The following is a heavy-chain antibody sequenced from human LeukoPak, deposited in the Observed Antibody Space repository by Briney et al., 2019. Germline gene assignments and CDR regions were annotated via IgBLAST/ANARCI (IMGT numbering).Heavy chain of an antibody. CDR2: IYYSGST. J-gene: IGHJ4*02. CDR1: GGSISSSSYY. Sequence: SETLSLTCTVSGGSISSSSYYWGWIRQPPGKGLEWIGSIYYSGSTYYNPSLKSRVTISVDTSKNQFSLKLSSVTAADTAVYYCARARNFALADYWGQGTLVTVSS. V-gene: IGHV4-39*07. CDR3: ARARNFALADY.